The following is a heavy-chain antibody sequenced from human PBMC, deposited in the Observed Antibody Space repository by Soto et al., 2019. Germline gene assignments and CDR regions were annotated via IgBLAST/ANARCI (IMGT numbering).Heavy chain of an antibody. J-gene: IGHJ6*03. CDR2: MNPNSGNT. CDR3: ARDPGDIVVVPAANPGSPVSLYYYYYMDV. CDR1: GYTFTSYD. V-gene: IGHV1-8*01. Sequence: ASVKVSCKASGYTFTSYDINWVRQATGQGREWMGWMNPNSGNTGYAQKFQGRGTMTRNTSISTAYMELSSLRSEDTAVEYCARDPGDIVVVPAANPGSPVSLYYYYYMDVWGKGTTVTVSS. D-gene: IGHD2-2*01.